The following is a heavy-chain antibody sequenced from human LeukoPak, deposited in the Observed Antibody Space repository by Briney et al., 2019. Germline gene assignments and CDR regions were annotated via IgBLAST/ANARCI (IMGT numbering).Heavy chain of an antibody. Sequence: PGGSLRLSCAASGFTVSSNYMSWVRQAPGKGLEWVSVIYSGGSTYYADSVKGRFTISRDNSKNTLYLQMNSLRAEDTAVYYCARDRRYYDSSGYWPSHAFDIWGQGTMVTVSS. J-gene: IGHJ3*02. CDR2: IYSGGST. CDR1: GFTVSSNY. CDR3: ARDRRYYDSSGYWPSHAFDI. V-gene: IGHV3-66*01. D-gene: IGHD3-22*01.